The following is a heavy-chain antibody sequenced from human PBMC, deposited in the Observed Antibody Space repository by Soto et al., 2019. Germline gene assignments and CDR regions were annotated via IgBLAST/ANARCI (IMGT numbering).Heavy chain of an antibody. CDR2: IIPIFSTP. CDR3: ARDKVRGQFGGNYYYAIDV. J-gene: IGHJ6*02. CDR1: GGTFGNSA. Sequence: QVQLVQSGAEVKTPGSSVTVSCKASGGTFGNSAISWVRQAHGQGLEWVGGIIPIFSTPDYAQKFKGRVTMTADESTSTAYMEMTSLRSEDTAVYYCARDKVRGQFGGNYYYAIDVWGQGTTVTVSS. D-gene: IGHD3-10*01. V-gene: IGHV1-69*12.